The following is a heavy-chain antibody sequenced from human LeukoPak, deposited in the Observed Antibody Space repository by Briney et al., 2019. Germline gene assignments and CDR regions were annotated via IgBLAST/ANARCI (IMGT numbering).Heavy chain of an antibody. CDR3: ARTAPGLRLDYFDY. CDR2: INHSGST. V-gene: IGHV4-34*01. J-gene: IGHJ4*02. Sequence: PSETLSLTCAVYGGSFSGYYWSWIRQPPGKGLEWIGEINHSGSTNYNPSLKSRVTISVDTSKNQFSLKLGSVTAADTAVYYCARTAPGLRLDYFDYWGQGTLVTVSS. CDR1: GGSFSGYY. D-gene: IGHD5-12*01.